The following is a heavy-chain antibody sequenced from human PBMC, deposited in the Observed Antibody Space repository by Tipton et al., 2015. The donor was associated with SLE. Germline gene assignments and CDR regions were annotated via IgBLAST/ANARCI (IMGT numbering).Heavy chain of an antibody. J-gene: IGHJ2*01. V-gene: IGHV4-4*07. CDR1: GDSISNYY. Sequence: TLSLTCTVSGDSISNYYWSWIRQPAGKGLEWIGRINTSGSTSYNPSLKSRVTISVDTSKNHFSLKLSSVTAADTAVYYCARDRAGRGGVRYFDLWGRGTLVTVSS. CDR2: INTSGST. CDR3: ARDRAGRGGVRYFDL. D-gene: IGHD3-16*01.